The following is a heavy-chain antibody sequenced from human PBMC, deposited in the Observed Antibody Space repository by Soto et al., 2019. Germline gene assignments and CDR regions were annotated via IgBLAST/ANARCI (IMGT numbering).Heavy chain of an antibody. D-gene: IGHD4-17*01. CDR2: IYYSGST. CDR1: GGSISSGDYY. J-gene: IGHJ4*02. V-gene: IGHV4-30-4*01. Sequence: SETLSLTCTVSGGSISSGDYYWSWIRQPPGKGLEWIGYIYYSGSTYYNPSLKSRVTISVDTSKNQFSLKLSSVTAADTAVYYCARALSFVTTAFDYWGQGTLVTVSS. CDR3: ARALSFVTTAFDY.